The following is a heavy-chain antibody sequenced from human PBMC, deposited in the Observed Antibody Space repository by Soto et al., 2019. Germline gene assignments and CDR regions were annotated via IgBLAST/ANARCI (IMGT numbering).Heavy chain of an antibody. D-gene: IGHD3-3*01. CDR2: IYYSGST. CDR3: ARFPLEWLCGAFDY. Sequence: SETLSLTCTVSGGSISSYYWSWIRQPPGKGLKGIGYIYYSGSTNYNPSLKSRVTISVDTSKNLFSLKLSSVTAADTAVYYCARFPLEWLCGAFDYWGQGTLVTVSS. CDR1: GGSISSYY. V-gene: IGHV4-59*01. J-gene: IGHJ4*02.